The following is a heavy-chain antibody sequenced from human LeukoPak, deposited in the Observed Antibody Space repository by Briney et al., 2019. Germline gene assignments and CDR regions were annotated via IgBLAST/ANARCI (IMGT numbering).Heavy chain of an antibody. D-gene: IGHD6-13*01. V-gene: IGHV3-48*01. CDR1: GFTFTDYS. CDR2: ISSSSSTI. CDR3: AATPYSSTPN. Sequence: GGSLRLSCAASGFTFTDYSMNWVRQAPGKGLEWVSFISSSSSTIYYADSVKGRFTISRDNAKNSLYLQMNSLRADDTAVYYCAATPYSSTPNWGQGTLVTVSS. J-gene: IGHJ4*02.